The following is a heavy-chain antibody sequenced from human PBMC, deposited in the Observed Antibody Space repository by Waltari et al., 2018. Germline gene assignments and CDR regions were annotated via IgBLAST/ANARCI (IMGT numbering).Heavy chain of an antibody. CDR1: GGSISSYY. CDR3: ARSERYSSGWHYFDY. V-gene: IGHV4-59*01. J-gene: IGHJ4*02. CDR2: IYDSGCT. Sequence: QVQLQESGSGLVKPSETLSLTCTVSGGSISSYYWSWIRQPPGKGLEWIGYIYDSGCTNYNPSLKSRVTISVDTSKNQFSLKLSSVTAADTAVYYCARSERYSSGWHYFDYWGQGTLVTVSS. D-gene: IGHD6-19*01.